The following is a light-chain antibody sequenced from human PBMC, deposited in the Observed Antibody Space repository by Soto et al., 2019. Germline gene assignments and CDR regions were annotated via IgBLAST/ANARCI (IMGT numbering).Light chain of an antibody. CDR1: SSDIGVYDF. Sequence: QPVLTQPASVSGSPGQSIIISCTGTSSDIGVYDFVSWYQQHPGRAPKLLIYDVTNRPSGISDRFSGSKSGNTASLTISGLQPEDEADYYCSSYTTSTTRVFGGGTKVTVL. CDR2: DVT. J-gene: IGLJ3*02. CDR3: SSYTTSTTRV. V-gene: IGLV2-14*01.